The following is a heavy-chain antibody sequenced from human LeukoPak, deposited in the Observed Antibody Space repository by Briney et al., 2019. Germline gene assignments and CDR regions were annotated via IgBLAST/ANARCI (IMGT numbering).Heavy chain of an antibody. J-gene: IGHJ4*02. V-gene: IGHV3-7*01. CDR2: IKQDGSEK. CDR3: ARAGTPIIAVADFDQ. Sequence: GGSLRLSCAASGFTFSSYWMSWVRQAPGKGLEWVANIKQDGSEKYYVDSVKGRFTISRGNAKNSLYLQMNSLRAEDTAVYYCARAGTPIIAVADFDQWGQGTLVTVSS. D-gene: IGHD6-19*01. CDR1: GFTFSSYW.